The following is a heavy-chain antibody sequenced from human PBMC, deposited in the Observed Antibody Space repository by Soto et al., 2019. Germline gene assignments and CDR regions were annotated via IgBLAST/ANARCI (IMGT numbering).Heavy chain of an antibody. V-gene: IGHV5-10-1*01. CDR2: IDPSDSYT. D-gene: IGHD6-13*01. Sequence: PGESLKISCKCSGYSFTTYCISWVRQMPGKGLEWVGRIDPSDSYTIYSPSFQGHVTISTDRSIGTAYLQCSSLKASDTAIYYCARRGIGGAGGMDGWGLGTTVTGSS. CDR1: GYSFTTYC. J-gene: IGHJ6*02. CDR3: ARRGIGGAGGMDG.